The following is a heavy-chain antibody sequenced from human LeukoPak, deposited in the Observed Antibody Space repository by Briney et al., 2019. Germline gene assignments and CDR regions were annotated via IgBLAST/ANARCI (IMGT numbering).Heavy chain of an antibody. J-gene: IGHJ4*02. CDR2: INPSGGST. CDR3: ARVSWDWTPDFDY. V-gene: IGHV1-46*01. Sequence: ASVTVSCTASGYTFPTYHIHWVRQAPGQGLEWMGIINPSGGSTSYAQKFRGRVTMTRDTSTSTVYMELSSLRPEDTAVYYCARVSWDWTPDFDYWGQGTLVTVSS. D-gene: IGHD3/OR15-3a*01. CDR1: GYTFPTYH.